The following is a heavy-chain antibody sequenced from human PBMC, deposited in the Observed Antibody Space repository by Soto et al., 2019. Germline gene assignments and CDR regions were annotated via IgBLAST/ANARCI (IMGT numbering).Heavy chain of an antibody. Sequence: SETLSLTCAVYRGSFSGYYWSWIRQPPGKGLEWIGEINHSGSTNYNPSLKSRVTISVDTSKNQFSLKLSSVTAADTAVYYCARGLSWNCSSTRCPRWQYFYYYGIDVWGQGTTGTVSS. CDR3: ARGLSWNCSSTRCPRWQYFYYYGIDV. V-gene: IGHV4-34*01. D-gene: IGHD2-2*01. CDR1: RGSFSGYY. CDR2: INHSGST. J-gene: IGHJ6*02.